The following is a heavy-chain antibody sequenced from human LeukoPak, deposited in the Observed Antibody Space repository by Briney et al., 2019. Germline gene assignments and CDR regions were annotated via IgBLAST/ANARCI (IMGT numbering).Heavy chain of an antibody. Sequence: PGGSLRLSCAASGFTFSGYWMHWVRQAPGKGLLWVSRISSDGSSTIYADSVKGRFTISRDNAKNTLYLQMNSLRAEDTAVYYCARSAFGARDYWGQGIPVTVSS. V-gene: IGHV3-74*01. CDR2: ISSDGSST. CDR1: GFTFSGYW. D-gene: IGHD3-10*01. CDR3: ARSAFGARDY. J-gene: IGHJ4*02.